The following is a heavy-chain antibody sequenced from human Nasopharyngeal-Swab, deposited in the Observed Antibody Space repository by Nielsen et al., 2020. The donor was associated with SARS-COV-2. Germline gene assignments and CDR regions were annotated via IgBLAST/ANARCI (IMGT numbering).Heavy chain of an antibody. J-gene: IGHJ4*02. Sequence: ASVKVSCKASGYTLTSYAMHWVRQAPGQRLEWMGWINAGNGNTKYSQKFQGRVTITRDTSASTAYMELSSLRSEDTAVYYCARGDGDSSGWYTNRDYFDYWGQGTLVTVSS. CDR2: INAGNGNT. CDR3: ARGDGDSSGWYTNRDYFDY. D-gene: IGHD6-19*01. V-gene: IGHV1-3*01. CDR1: GYTLTSYA.